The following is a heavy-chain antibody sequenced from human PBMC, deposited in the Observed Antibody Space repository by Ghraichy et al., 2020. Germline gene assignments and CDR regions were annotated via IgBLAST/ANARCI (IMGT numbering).Heavy chain of an antibody. Sequence: SQTLSLTCAISGDSVSSNSAAWNWIRQSPSRGLEWLGRTYYRSKWYNDYAVSVKSRITINPDTSKNQFSLQLNSVTPEDTAVYYCARDAFISGGSYYYYYYGMDVWGQGTTVTVSS. CDR2: TYYRSKWYN. J-gene: IGHJ6*02. CDR1: GDSVSSNSAA. CDR3: ARDAFISGGSYYYYYYGMDV. D-gene: IGHD2-15*01. V-gene: IGHV6-1*01.